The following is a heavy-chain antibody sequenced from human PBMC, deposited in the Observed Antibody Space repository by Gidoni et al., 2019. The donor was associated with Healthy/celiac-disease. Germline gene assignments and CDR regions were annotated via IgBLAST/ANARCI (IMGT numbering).Heavy chain of an antibody. J-gene: IGHJ3*02. Sequence: QVQLVESGGGVVQPGRSLRLSWAASGFTFSRYGMHWVRQAPGKGLEWVAVIWYDGSNKYYADSVKGRFTISRDNSKNTLYLQMNSLRAEDTAVYYCARDLVTMIVGEGDAFDIWGQGTMVTVSS. CDR1: GFTFSRYG. D-gene: IGHD3-22*01. CDR2: IWYDGSNK. CDR3: ARDLVTMIVGEGDAFDI. V-gene: IGHV3-33*08.